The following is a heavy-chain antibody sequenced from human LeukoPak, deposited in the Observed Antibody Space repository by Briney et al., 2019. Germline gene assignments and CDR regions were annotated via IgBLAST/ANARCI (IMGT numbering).Heavy chain of an antibody. CDR1: GFTFSSYW. CDR2: INSDGSTT. Sequence: PGGSLRLSCGASGFTFSSYWMHWVRQAPGKGLVWISRINSDGSTTSYADSVKGRFTISRDNAKNTLYLQTNSLRAEDTAVYYCASGGSVFGVVILYYFDYWGQGSLVTVSS. D-gene: IGHD3-3*01. CDR3: ASGGSVFGVVILYYFDY. J-gene: IGHJ4*02. V-gene: IGHV3-74*01.